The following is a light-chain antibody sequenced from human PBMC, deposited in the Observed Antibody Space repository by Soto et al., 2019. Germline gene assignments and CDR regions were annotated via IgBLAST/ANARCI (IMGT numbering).Light chain of an antibody. J-gene: IGKJ1*01. CDR1: QSILYSPNNKNY. Sequence: DIVMTQSPDSLAVSLGERATINCKSSQSILYSPNNKNYLAWYQQKPGQPPKLLIYWASTRESGVPDRFSGSGSGTDFTLTISSLQSEDVAVYYCQQYYSPPWTFGQGTKVEIK. CDR3: QQYYSPPWT. V-gene: IGKV4-1*01. CDR2: WAS.